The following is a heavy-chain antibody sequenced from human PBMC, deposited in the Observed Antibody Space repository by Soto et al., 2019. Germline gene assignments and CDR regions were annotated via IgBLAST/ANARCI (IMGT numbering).Heavy chain of an antibody. CDR1: GDSISSSSYY. Sequence: PSETLSLTCTVSGDSISSSSYYWGWIRQPPGKGLEWIGSIYYSGSTYYNPSLKSRVTISVDTSKNQFSLKLSSVTAADTAVYYCARTGLKYSSSSGVDYWGQGTLVTVSS. CDR3: ARTGLKYSSSSGVDY. J-gene: IGHJ4*02. CDR2: IYYSGST. D-gene: IGHD6-6*01. V-gene: IGHV4-39*01.